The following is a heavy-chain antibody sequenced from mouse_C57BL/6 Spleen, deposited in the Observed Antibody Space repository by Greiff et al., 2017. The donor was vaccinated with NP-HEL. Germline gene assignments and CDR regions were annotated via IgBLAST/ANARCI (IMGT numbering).Heavy chain of an antibody. D-gene: IGHD2-1*01. V-gene: IGHV5-2*01. Sequence: EVMLVESGGGLVQPGESLKLSCESNEYEFPSYDMSWVRKTPEKRLELVAAINSDGGSTYYPDTMERLFIISRDNTEKTLYLQMSSLRSEDTALYYCESYGNHGGFAYWGQGTLVTVSA. CDR3: ESYGNHGGFAY. J-gene: IGHJ3*01. CDR2: INSDGGST. CDR1: EYEFPSYD.